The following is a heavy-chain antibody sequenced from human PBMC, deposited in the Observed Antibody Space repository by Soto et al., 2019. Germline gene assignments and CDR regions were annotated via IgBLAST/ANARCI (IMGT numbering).Heavy chain of an antibody. J-gene: IGHJ4*02. D-gene: IGHD6-25*01. CDR2: MNPYTGKA. CDR1: GYTFTTYD. CDR3: ARRKERSGPNYFDY. Sequence: QVQLVQSGAEVKKPGASVKVSCKASGYTFTTYDINWVRQAPGQGLEWMGWMNPYTGKAGYAQKFQGRVTMNRNNTINTAYMELSGLRSEDKDVYYYARRKERSGPNYFDYWGQGTLVTVSS. V-gene: IGHV1-8*01.